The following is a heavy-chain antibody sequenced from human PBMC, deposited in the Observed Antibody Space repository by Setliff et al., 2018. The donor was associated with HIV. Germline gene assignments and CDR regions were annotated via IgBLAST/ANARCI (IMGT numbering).Heavy chain of an antibody. J-gene: IGHJ6*03. D-gene: IGHD1-1*01. CDR3: AKNSAWAARYTANWYEGGQDHYYYYMDV. CDR2: IRFDGGDK. CDR1: GFIFSDYF. V-gene: IGHV3-30*02. Sequence: PGGSLRLSCAASGFIFSDYFMDWVRQAPGKGLEWVAFIRFDGGDKYYADSVKGRFTISRDNSKNTLYLQMNSLRAEDTAVYYCAKNSAWAARYTANWYEGGQDHYYYYMDVWGRGTTVTVSS.